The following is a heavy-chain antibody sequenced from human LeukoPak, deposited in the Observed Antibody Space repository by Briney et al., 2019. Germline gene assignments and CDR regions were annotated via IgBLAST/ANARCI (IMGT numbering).Heavy chain of an antibody. CDR3: AKDRYCSGGSCNYDALDC. D-gene: IGHD2-15*01. CDR2: ISYDGSSI. Sequence: GGSLRLSCAASGSTFSTYGMHWVRQAPGKGLEWVSLISYDGSSIYYADSVKGRFTISRDNSKNTLYLQMNSLRAEDTAVYYCAKDRYCSGGSCNYDALDCWGQGTLVTVSS. J-gene: IGHJ4*02. CDR1: GSTFSTYG. V-gene: IGHV3-30*18.